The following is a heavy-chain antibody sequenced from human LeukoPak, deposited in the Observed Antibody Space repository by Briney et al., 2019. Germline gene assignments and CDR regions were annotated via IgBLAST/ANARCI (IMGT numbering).Heavy chain of an antibody. CDR3: ARSEHSSSSFDY. V-gene: IGHV3-21*01. J-gene: IGHJ4*02. CDR1: GFTFSSYG. D-gene: IGHD6-6*01. CDR2: ISSSSTHI. Sequence: GGSLRLSCAASGFTFSSYGMNWVRQAPGKGLEWVSYISSSSTHIYYADSVKSRFTISRDNARNSLYPQMNSLRAEDTAIYYCARSEHSSSSFDYWGQGTLVTVSS.